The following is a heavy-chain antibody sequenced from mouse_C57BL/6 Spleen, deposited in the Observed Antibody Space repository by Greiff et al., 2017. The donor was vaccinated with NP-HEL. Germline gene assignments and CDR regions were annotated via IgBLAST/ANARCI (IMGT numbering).Heavy chain of an antibody. CDR3: DPIYYYGSEAY. V-gene: IGHV1-4*01. J-gene: IGHJ3*01. CDR2: INPSSGYT. Sequence: QVQLKQSGAELARPGASVKMSCKASGYTFTSYTMHWVKQRPGQGLEWIGYINPSSGYTKYNQKFKDKATLTADKSSSTAYMQLSSLTSEDSAVYYCDPIYYYGSEAYWGQGTLVTVSA. CDR1: GYTFTSYT. D-gene: IGHD1-1*01.